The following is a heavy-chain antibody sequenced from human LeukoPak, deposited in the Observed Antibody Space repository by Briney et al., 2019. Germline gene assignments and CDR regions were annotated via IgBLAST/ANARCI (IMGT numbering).Heavy chain of an antibody. J-gene: IGHJ4*02. D-gene: IGHD3-16*01. V-gene: IGHV3-7*01. CDR2: IKQDGSEK. CDR3: ARDHSYDYVWGSYEDY. Sequence: GGSLRLSCAASGFTFSSYWMSWVRQAPGKGLEWVANIKQDGSEKYYVDSVEGRFTISRDNAKNSLYLQMNSLRAEDTAVYYCARDHSYDYVWGSYEDYWGQGTLVTVSS. CDR1: GFTFSSYW.